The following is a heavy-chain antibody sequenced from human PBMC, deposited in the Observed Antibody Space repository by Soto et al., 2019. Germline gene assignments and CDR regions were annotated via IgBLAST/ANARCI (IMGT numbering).Heavy chain of an antibody. CDR2: IYYSGST. CDR3: ARILGNYYYYGMDV. CDR1: GGSISSSSYY. V-gene: IGHV4-39*01. J-gene: IGHJ6*02. Sequence: SETLSLTCTVSGGSISSSSYYWGWIRQPPGKGLEWIGSIYYSGSTYYNPSLKSRVTISVDTSKNQFSLKLSSVTAADTAVYYCARILGNYYYYGMDVWGQGTTVTVS.